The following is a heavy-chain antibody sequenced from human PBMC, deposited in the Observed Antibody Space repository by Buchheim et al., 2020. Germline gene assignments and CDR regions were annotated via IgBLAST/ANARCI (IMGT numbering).Heavy chain of an antibody. CDR2: INRSGST. CDR3: ARAYYGGNSNWFGP. V-gene: IGHV4-61*02. D-gene: IGHD4-23*01. J-gene: IGHJ5*02. CDR1: GGSISSGTYY. Sequence: QVQLLESGPGLVKPSQTLSLTCSVSGGSISSGTYYWSWIRQPAGKGLEWIGRINRSGSTDYNPSLKSRVNISVDTSQNQLSLKLSSVTAADTAVYYCARAYYGGNSNWFGPWGQGTL.